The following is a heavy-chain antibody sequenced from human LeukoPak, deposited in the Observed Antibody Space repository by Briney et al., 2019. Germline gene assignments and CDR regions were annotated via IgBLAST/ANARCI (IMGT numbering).Heavy chain of an antibody. CDR3: ARVYYSNSYDYWYFDL. CDR2: IFYSGST. V-gene: IGHV4-59*01. J-gene: IGHJ2*01. D-gene: IGHD6-13*01. Sequence: SETLSLTCTVSGGSISSYYWSWVRQPPGKGREWIGYIFYSGSTNYNPSLKSRVTISVDTSKNQFSLKLSSVTAADTAVYYCARVYYSNSYDYWYFDLWGRGTLVTVSS. CDR1: GGSISSYY.